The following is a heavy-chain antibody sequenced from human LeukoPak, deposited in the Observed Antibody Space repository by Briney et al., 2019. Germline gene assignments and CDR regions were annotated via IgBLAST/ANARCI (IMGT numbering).Heavy chain of an antibody. CDR1: GFTFSRCW. J-gene: IGHJ6*02. V-gene: IGHV3-74*01. CDR2: INSDGSST. D-gene: IGHD3-22*01. CDR3: ARDPPNYYDSSGSSHYHGMDV. Sequence: PGGSLRLSCAASGFTFSRCWMHWVRQAPGKGLVWVSHINSDGSSTTYADSVKGRFTISRDNAKNTLYLQMNSLRAEDTAMYYCARDPPNYYDSSGSSHYHGMDVWGQGTTVTVSS.